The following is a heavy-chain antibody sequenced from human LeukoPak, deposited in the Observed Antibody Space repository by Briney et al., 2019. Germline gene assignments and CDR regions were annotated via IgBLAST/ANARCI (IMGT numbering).Heavy chain of an antibody. CDR3: ARVKISSGYYYEGSFRYYYYMDV. D-gene: IGHD3-22*01. V-gene: IGHV4-59*13. Sequence: SETLSLTCTVSGGSISNYYWNWIRQPPGKGLEWMGNIYYSGSPNYNPSLKSRVTISVDTSKNQFSLRLDSVTPADTAVYYCARVKISSGYYYEGSFRYYYYMDVWGKGTTVTVSS. J-gene: IGHJ6*03. CDR2: IYYSGSP. CDR1: GGSISNYY.